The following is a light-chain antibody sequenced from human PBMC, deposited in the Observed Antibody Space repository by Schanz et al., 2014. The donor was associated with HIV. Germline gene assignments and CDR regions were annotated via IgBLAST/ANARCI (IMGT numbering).Light chain of an antibody. Sequence: DIQMTQSPSTLSASVGDRVTITCRASQSISSYLNWYQQKPGKAPKLLIYAASSLQSGVPSRFSGSGSGTDFTLTISSLQADDVAVYYCQQYYSSPMAFGQGTMVELK. V-gene: IGKV1-39*01. CDR3: QQYYSSPMA. CDR1: QSISSY. CDR2: AAS. J-gene: IGKJ1*01.